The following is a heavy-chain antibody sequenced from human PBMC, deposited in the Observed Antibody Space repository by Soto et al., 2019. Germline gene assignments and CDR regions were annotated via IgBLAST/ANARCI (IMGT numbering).Heavy chain of an antibody. Sequence: QAQLVQSGAEVKKPGASVKVSCKVSGDSFSNYGFTWVRQAPGQGLEWMGWISTYNDNTNYAQNLQGRVTMTTDTSTTTVYMKLRSLRSDDTAVYYCARVMVRLFGSGSSRPYGLDVWGQGTTVTVSS. CDR3: ARVMVRLFGSGSSRPYGLDV. CDR2: ISTYNDNT. V-gene: IGHV1-18*01. D-gene: IGHD3-10*01. CDR1: GDSFSNYG. J-gene: IGHJ6*02.